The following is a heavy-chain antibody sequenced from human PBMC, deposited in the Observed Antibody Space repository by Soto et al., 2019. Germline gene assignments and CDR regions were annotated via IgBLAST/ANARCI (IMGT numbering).Heavy chain of an antibody. J-gene: IGHJ4*02. D-gene: IGHD4-17*01. CDR3: ANYDYGENGVVY. V-gene: IGHV3-33*06. CDR2: IWYDGSNK. CDR1: GFTFSSYG. Sequence: PGGSLRLSCAASGFTFSSYGMHWVRQAPGKGLEWVAVIWYDGSNKYYADSVKGRFTISRDNSKNTLYLQMNSLRAEDTAVYYCANYDYGENGVVYWGQGTLVTVSS.